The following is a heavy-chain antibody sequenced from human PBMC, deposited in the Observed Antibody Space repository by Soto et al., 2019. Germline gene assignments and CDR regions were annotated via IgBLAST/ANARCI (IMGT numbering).Heavy chain of an antibody. V-gene: IGHV3-13*01. J-gene: IGHJ4*02. CDR1: GFTFSSYD. CDR3: ARGSGHSGYGDFDY. D-gene: IGHD5-12*01. Sequence: GGSLRLSCAASGFTFSSYDMHWVRQATGKGLEWVSAIGTAGDTYYPGSVKGRFTISRENAKNSLYLQMNSLRAGDTAVYYCARGSGHSGYGDFDYWGQGTLVTVSS. CDR2: IGTAGDT.